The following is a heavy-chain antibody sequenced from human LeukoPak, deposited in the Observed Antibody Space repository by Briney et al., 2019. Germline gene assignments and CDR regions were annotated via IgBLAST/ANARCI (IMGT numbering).Heavy chain of an antibody. Sequence: GGSLRLSCAASGFTFSSYEMNWVRQAPGKGLEWVSYISGSSTTIYYADSVKGRFTISRDNAKNSLYLQMNSLTAEDTALYYCARLDFDYWGQGTLVTVSS. J-gene: IGHJ4*02. CDR2: ISGSSTTI. D-gene: IGHD6-6*01. CDR3: ARLDFDY. V-gene: IGHV3-48*03. CDR1: GFTFSSYE.